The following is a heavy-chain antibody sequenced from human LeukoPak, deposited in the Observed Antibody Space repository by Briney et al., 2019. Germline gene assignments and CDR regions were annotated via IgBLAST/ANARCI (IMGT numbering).Heavy chain of an antibody. CDR3: ARDSSGYQ. J-gene: IGHJ4*02. Sequence: GGSLRLSCAASGFTFSTYWMSWVRQAPGKGLEWVVNIKEDGSEKYYGGSVKGRFTISRDNAKNSLYLEMNSLRVEDTAMYYCARDSSGYQWGQGTLVTVSS. CDR2: IKEDGSEK. V-gene: IGHV3-7*01. D-gene: IGHD3-22*01. CDR1: GFTFSTYW.